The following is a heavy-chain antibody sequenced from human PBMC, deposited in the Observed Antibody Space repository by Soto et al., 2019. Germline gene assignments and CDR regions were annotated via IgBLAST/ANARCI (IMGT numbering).Heavy chain of an antibody. Sequence: QVQLQESGPGLVKPSGTLSLTCAVSGVSIXXXXWXTWVRQPPGKGLEWIGESHQSGNTNYNSSXXXXXXXXXXXXXXXXXXXXXXXXXXXXXXXXXXXXXSSRFYWGQGTLVTVSS. CDR1: GVSIXXXXW. D-gene: IGHD6-13*01. CDR3: XXXXSSRFY. CDR2: SHQSGNT. J-gene: IGHJ4*02. V-gene: IGHV4-4*02.